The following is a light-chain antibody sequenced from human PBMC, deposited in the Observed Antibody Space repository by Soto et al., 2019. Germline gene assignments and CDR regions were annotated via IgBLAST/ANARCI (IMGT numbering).Light chain of an antibody. Sequence: EIVLTQSPGTLSLSPGERATLSCRASQSVSSSYFAWYQQRFGQAPRLLIYGASSRATGIPDRISGSGSGTDFTLSISSREPEDFAVYYCQQYGSSSWTFVPGTKVEIK. J-gene: IGKJ1*01. V-gene: IGKV3-20*01. CDR2: GAS. CDR3: QQYGSSSWT. CDR1: QSVSSSY.